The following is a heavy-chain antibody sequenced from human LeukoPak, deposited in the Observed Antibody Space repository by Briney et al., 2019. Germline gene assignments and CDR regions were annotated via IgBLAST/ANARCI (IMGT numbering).Heavy chain of an antibody. D-gene: IGHD3-9*01. CDR1: GFTFSSYG. CDR2: IRYDGSNK. Sequence: GGSLRLSCAASGFTFSSYGMYWVRQAPGKGLEWVAFIRYDGSNKYYADSVKGRFTISRDNSKNTLYLQMNSLRAEDTAVYHCATHGYSELRYFDWSTNEWGQGTLVTVSS. V-gene: IGHV3-30*02. CDR3: ATHGYSELRYFDWSTNE. J-gene: IGHJ4*02.